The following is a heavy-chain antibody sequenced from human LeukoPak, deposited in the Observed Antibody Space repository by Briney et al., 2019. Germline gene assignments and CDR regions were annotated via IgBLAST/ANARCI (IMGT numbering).Heavy chain of an antibody. CDR3: ARDWNIVAVPAAMSWFDP. CDR1: GFTFSSYS. J-gene: IGHJ5*02. Sequence: GGSLRLSCAASGFTFSSYSMNWVRQAPGKGLERVSSISSSSSYIYYADSVKGRFTISRDNAKNSLYLQMNSLRAEDTAVYYCARDWNIVAVPAAMSWFDPWGQGTLVTVSS. D-gene: IGHD2-2*01. V-gene: IGHV3-21*01. CDR2: ISSSSSYI.